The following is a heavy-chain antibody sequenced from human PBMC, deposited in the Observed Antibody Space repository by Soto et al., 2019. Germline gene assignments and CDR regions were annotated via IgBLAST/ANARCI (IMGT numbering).Heavy chain of an antibody. CDR2: ISYDGSNK. V-gene: IGHV3-30-3*01. CDR1: GFTFSSYA. D-gene: IGHD6-19*01. J-gene: IGHJ3*02. Sequence: GGSLRLSCAASGFTFSSYAMHWVRQAPGRGLEWVAVISYDGSNKYYADSVKGRFTISRDNSKNTLYLQMNSLRAEDTAVYYCAKDRDSSSADDAFDIWGQGTMITVSS. CDR3: AKDRDSSSADDAFDI.